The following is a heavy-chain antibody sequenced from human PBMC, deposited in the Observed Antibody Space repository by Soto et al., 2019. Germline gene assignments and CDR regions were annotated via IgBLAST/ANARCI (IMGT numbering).Heavy chain of an antibody. CDR3: ARTGSKAAAGIFRDYYYGMDV. Sequence: ASVKVSCKASGYTFTSYGISWVRQAPGQGLEWMGWISAYNGNTNYAQKLQGRVTMTTDTSTRTAYMELRSLRSDDTAVYYCARTGSKAAAGIFRDYYYGMDVWGQGTTVTVSS. CDR2: ISAYNGNT. D-gene: IGHD6-13*01. J-gene: IGHJ6*02. CDR1: GYTFTSYG. V-gene: IGHV1-18*01.